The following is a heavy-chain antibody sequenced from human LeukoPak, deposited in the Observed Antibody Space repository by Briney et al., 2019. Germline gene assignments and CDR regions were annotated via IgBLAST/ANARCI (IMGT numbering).Heavy chain of an antibody. J-gene: IGHJ6*02. Sequence: SVKVSCKASRGTFSSYAFSWVRQAPGQGLEWMGGIFPMFGTPDYAQKFQGRVTITADESTSTAYMELSSLRSEDTAVYYCAGVSMGATFFYYYAMDVWGQGTTVTVSS. D-gene: IGHD1-26*01. CDR2: IFPMFGTP. CDR3: AGVSMGATFFYYYAMDV. V-gene: IGHV1-69*13. CDR1: RGTFSSYA.